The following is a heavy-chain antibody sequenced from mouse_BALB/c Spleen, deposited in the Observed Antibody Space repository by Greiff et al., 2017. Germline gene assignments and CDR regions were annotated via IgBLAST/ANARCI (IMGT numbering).Heavy chain of an antibody. D-gene: IGHD2-1*01. V-gene: IGHV1-14*01. CDR2: INPYNDGT. Sequence: EVQLQQSGPELVKPGASVKMSCKASGYTFTSYVMYWVKQKPGQGLEWIGYINPYNDGTKYNEKFKGKATLTSDKSSSTAYMELSSLTSEDSAVYYCALSGNYGGFAYWGQGTLVTVSA. J-gene: IGHJ3*01. CDR3: ALSGNYGGFAY. CDR1: GYTFTSYV.